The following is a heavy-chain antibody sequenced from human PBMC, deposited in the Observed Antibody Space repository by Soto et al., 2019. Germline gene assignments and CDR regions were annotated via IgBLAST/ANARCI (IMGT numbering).Heavy chain of an antibody. CDR3: ARVAFSYFGTDV. V-gene: IGHV4-4*07. J-gene: IGHJ6*02. CDR2: VFSSGST. CDR1: GGSISSYY. Sequence: SETLSLTCIVPGGSISSYYWSWFRQPAGKGLEWIGRVFSSGSTNYNASLKSRVTMSIDTSKNEVSLTLRSVTAADTGVYYCARVAFSYFGTDVWGPGTTVTVSS. D-gene: IGHD3-3*02.